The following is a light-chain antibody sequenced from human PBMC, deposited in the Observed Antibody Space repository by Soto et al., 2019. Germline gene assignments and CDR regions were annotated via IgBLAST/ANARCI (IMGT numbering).Light chain of an antibody. V-gene: IGKV3-20*01. Sequence: IVLTQSPATLSLSPGGRATLSCRASQILTTSYLAWYQHKPGRPPRLLIYGASTRTPGIPNRFSGSGSGTDFTLTISGLEPDECAGYYYLRYVSSHMFTFGQGSKLEI. CDR1: QILTTSY. CDR2: GAS. J-gene: IGKJ2*01. CDR3: LRYVSSHMFT.